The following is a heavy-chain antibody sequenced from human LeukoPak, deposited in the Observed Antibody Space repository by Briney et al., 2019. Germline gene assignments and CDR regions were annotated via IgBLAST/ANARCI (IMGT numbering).Heavy chain of an antibody. CDR2: IKSKTVGETT. V-gene: IGHV3-15*01. J-gene: IGHJ3*02. Sequence: KPGGSLRLSCAVSGLTFSNAWMSWVRQAPGKGLEWVGRIKSKTVGETTEYAAPVQGRFTISRDDSENTVYLQMTSLKNEDTAVYYCARGRPAFDIWGQGTMVTVSS. CDR3: ARGRPAFDI. CDR1: GLTFSNAW.